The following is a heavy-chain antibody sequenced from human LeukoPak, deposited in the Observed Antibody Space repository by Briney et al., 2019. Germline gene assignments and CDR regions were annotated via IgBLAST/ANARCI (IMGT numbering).Heavy chain of an antibody. D-gene: IGHD5-18*01. Sequence: SETLSLTCTVSGASISSSAYYWGWIRKPPGTGLEWIGSFYYSGSTYYNPSLKSRVTISVDPHKNQISLSLSSVTAADTALYYCARIEMSGHIYFFLAIWGPGTLVTVSS. V-gene: IGHV4-39*07. J-gene: IGHJ1*01. CDR3: ARIEMSGHIYFFLAI. CDR2: FYYSGST. CDR1: GASISSSAYY.